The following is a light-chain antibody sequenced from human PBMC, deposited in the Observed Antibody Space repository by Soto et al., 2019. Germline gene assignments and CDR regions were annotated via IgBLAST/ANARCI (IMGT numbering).Light chain of an antibody. Sequence: EIVLTQSPGTLSLSPGERATLSCRASQSVSSSNVVWYQQKSGQAPRLLIYGASIRATGIPDRFSGSGSGTNFALTISRLQPEDFAVYFCHRLWAFGQGNKVEIK. CDR1: QSVSSSN. CDR3: HRLWA. J-gene: IGKJ1*01. CDR2: GAS. V-gene: IGKV3-20*01.